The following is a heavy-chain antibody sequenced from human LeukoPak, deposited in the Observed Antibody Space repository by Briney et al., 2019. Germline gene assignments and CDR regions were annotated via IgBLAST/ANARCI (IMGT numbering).Heavy chain of an antibody. CDR1: GYTFTSYA. D-gene: IGHD6-19*01. CDR2: IIPILGIA. J-gene: IGHJ6*02. Sequence: SVKVSCKASGYTFTSYAISWVRQAPGQGLEWMGRIIPILGIANYAQKFQGRVTITADKSTSTAYMELSSLRSEDTAVYYCARVSVAGTTIPQYYYYYGMDVWGQGTTVTVSS. V-gene: IGHV1-69*04. CDR3: ARVSVAGTTIPQYYYYYGMDV.